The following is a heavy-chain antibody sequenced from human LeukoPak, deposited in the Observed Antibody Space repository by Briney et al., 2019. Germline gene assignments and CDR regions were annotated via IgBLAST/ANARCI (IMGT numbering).Heavy chain of an antibody. CDR2: ITDNGRKT. CDR3: AKITVATTPNY. D-gene: IGHD3-10*01. CDR1: GLTFSSYA. J-gene: IGHJ4*02. Sequence: GGFLRLSCAASGLTFSSYAMNWVRQASGKGLEWVSGITDNGRKTYYADSVKGRFSISRDNSKNTLYLQMSDLRAEDTAVYYCAKITVATTPNYWGQGTLVTVSS. V-gene: IGHV3-23*01.